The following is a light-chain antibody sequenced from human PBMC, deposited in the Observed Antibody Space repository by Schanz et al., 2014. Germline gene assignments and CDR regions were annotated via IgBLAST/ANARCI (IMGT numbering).Light chain of an antibody. CDR1: QSVSSY. J-gene: IGKJ4*01. CDR3: QQRSKWPLT. CDR2: GAS. Sequence: EIVLTQSPGTLSLSPGERATLSCRASQSVSSYLAWYQQKPGRAPRLLVNGASRRATGIPDRFSGSGSGTDFTLTISSLESEDFAVYHCQQRSKWPLTFGGGTRVEIK. V-gene: IGKV3-11*01.